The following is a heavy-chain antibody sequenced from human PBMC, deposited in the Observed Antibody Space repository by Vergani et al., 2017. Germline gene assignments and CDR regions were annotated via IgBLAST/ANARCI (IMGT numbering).Heavy chain of an antibody. V-gene: IGHV1-2*02. J-gene: IGHJ6*02. CDR3: ARDLVVGATYYYYGMDV. Sequence: QVQLVQSGAEVKKPGASVKVSCKASGYTFTGYYMHWVRQAPGQGLEWMGWIHPNSGGTNYAQKFQGRVTMTRDTSISTAYMELSRLRSDDTAVYYCARDLVVGATYYYYGMDVWGQGTTVTVSS. CDR1: GYTFTGYY. D-gene: IGHD1-26*01. CDR2: IHPNSGGT.